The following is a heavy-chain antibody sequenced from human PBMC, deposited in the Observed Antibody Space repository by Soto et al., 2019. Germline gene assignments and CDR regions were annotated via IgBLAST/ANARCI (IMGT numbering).Heavy chain of an antibody. J-gene: IGHJ5*02. D-gene: IGHD3-3*01. V-gene: IGHV1-18*01. CDR1: GYTFPSYG. CDR2: ISAYDGKT. Sequence: SVKVSCQASGYTFPSYGINLLRQAPVQGLELMGWISAYDGKTTYAEKFQGRVTLTTDTSTSTAYMELRSLRSDDTAIYYCARDPHEFWTSYWFDPWGQGTPVTVSS. CDR3: ARDPHEFWTSYWFDP.